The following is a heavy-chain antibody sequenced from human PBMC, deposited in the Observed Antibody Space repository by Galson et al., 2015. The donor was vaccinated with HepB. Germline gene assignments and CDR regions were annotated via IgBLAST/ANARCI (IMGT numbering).Heavy chain of an antibody. CDR3: VNAGYSSGWYPGAFDI. D-gene: IGHD6-19*01. V-gene: IGHV3-23*01. J-gene: IGHJ3*02. CDR2: ISGSGGST. Sequence: SLRLSCAASGFTFSSYAMSWVRQAPGKGLEWVSAISGSGGSTYYADSVKGRFTISRDNSKNTLYLQMNSLRAEDTAVYYCVNAGYSSGWYPGAFDIWGQGTMVTVSS. CDR1: GFTFSSYA.